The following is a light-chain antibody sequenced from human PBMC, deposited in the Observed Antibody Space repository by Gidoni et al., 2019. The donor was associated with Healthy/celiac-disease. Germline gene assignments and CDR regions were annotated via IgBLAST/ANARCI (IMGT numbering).Light chain of an antibody. J-gene: IGKJ1*01. CDR3: QQYRGS. CDR1: QSVSSN. Sequence: EIVMTQSPATLSVSPGERATLSCRASQSVSSNLAWYQQKPGQAPRLLIYGASTRATGIPARFSGSGSGTEFTLTIRSLQSEDFAVYYCQQYRGSFGQGTKVEIK. CDR2: GAS. V-gene: IGKV3-15*01.